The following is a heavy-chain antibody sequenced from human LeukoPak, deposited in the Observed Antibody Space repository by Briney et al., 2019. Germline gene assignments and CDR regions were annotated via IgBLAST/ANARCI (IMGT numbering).Heavy chain of an antibody. CDR2: IYTSGST. Sequence: SETLSLTCTVSGGSISSHYWSWIRQPPGKGLEWIGYIYTSGSTNYNPSLKSRVTISVDTSKNQFSLKLSSVTAADTAVYYCARGWPPGYYGPDAFDIWGQGTMVTVSS. CDR1: GGSISSHY. J-gene: IGHJ3*02. CDR3: ARGWPPGYYGPDAFDI. V-gene: IGHV4-4*09. D-gene: IGHD3-10*01.